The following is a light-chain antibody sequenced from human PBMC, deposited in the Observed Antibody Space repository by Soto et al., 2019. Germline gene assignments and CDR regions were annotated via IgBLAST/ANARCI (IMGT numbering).Light chain of an antibody. CDR2: DNN. Sequence: QSVLTQSPSVSAAPGQKVTISCYGSSSNIGNNYVSWYQQLPGTAPKLLIDDNNKRPSGIPDRFSGSKSGTSGTLDITGLQTGDEADYYCATWDGSLPGEVFGGGTKLTVL. J-gene: IGLJ2*01. CDR1: SSNIGNNY. V-gene: IGLV1-51*01. CDR3: ATWDGSLPGEV.